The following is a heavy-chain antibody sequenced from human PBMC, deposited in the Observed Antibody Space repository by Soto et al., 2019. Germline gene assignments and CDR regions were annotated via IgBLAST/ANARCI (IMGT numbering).Heavy chain of an antibody. CDR2: IIPIFGTA. CDR3: AREIAARPPWFDP. J-gene: IGHJ5*02. D-gene: IGHD6-6*01. Sequence: GASVKVSCTASGGTFSSYAISWVRQAPGQGLEWMGGIIPIFGTANYAQKFQGRVTITADKSTSTAYMELSSLRSEDTAVYYCAREIAARPPWFDPWGQGTLVTV. V-gene: IGHV1-69*06. CDR1: GGTFSSYA.